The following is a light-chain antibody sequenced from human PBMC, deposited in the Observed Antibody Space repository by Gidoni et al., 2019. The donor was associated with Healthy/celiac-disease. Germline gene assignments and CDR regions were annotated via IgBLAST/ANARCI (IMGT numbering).Light chain of an antibody. CDR3: QQRSNWHS. J-gene: IGKJ4*01. CDR2: DAS. Sequence: EIELTQSPATLSSSPGERATLSCRASQSVSSYLAWYQQNPGQAPRLLIYDASNRATGIPARFSGSGSGTDFTLTISSLEPEDFAVYYCQQRSNWHSFXGXTKVEIK. CDR1: QSVSSY. V-gene: IGKV3-11*01.